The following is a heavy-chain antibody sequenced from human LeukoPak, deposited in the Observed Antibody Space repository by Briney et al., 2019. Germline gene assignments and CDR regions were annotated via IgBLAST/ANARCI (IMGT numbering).Heavy chain of an antibody. Sequence: SQTLSLTCTVSGGSISSGSYYWGWIRQPPGKGLEWIGSIYYSGSTYYNPSLKSRVTISVDTSKNQFSLKLSSVTAADTAVYYCARHDQSSHSAYYFDYWGQGTLVTVSS. CDR1: GGSISSGSYY. D-gene: IGHD1-26*01. CDR2: IYYSGST. J-gene: IGHJ4*02. CDR3: ARHDQSSHSAYYFDY. V-gene: IGHV4-39*01.